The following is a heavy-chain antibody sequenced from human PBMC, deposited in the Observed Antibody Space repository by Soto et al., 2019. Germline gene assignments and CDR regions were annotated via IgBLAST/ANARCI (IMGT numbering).Heavy chain of an antibody. CDR3: ARPRGNVSAPHDYYGMDV. V-gene: IGHV1-69*12. CDR2: IIPICGTA. Sequence: QVQLVQSGAEVKKPGSSVKVSCKASGGTFSSYAISWVRQAPGQGLEWMGGIIPICGTANYAQKFQGRVTITAYESTITAYMELSSLRSEDTAVYYCARPRGNVSAPHDYYGMDVWGQGTTVTVSS. J-gene: IGHJ6*02. D-gene: IGHD1-1*01. CDR1: GGTFSSYA.